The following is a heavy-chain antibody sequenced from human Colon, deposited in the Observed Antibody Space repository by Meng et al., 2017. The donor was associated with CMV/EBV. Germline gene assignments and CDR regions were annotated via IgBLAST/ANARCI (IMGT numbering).Heavy chain of an antibody. CDR3: ARRAGWFDS. Sequence: LTCTVSGDSISSLKWWSWVRQPPGKELEWIGEVYQTGSTTYNESLKSRIMITVDKSKNQFSLQLHSVTAADTAVYFCARRAGWFDSWGQGTLVTVSS. CDR2: VYQTGST. CDR1: GDSISSLKW. V-gene: IGHV4-4*01. J-gene: IGHJ5*01.